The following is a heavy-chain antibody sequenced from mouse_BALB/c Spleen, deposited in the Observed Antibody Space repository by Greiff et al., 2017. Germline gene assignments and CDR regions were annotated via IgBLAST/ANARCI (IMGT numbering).Heavy chain of an antibody. J-gene: IGHJ2*01. D-gene: IGHD2-4*01. V-gene: IGHV5-6-3*01. CDR3: ARGDYDY. Sequence: EVKLVESGGGLVQPGGSLKLSCAASGSTFSSYGMSWVRQTPDKRLELVATINSNGGSTYYPDSVKGRFTISRDNAKNTLYLQMSSLKSEDTAMYYCARGDYDYWGQGTTLTVSS. CDR1: GSTFSSYG. CDR2: INSNGGST.